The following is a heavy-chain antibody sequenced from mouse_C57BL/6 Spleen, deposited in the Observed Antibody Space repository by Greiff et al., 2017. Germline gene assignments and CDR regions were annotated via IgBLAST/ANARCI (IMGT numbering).Heavy chain of an antibody. CDR3: ARDSGYFDY. D-gene: IGHD1-3*01. CDR1: GYSITSGYY. CDR2: ISYDGSN. Sequence: EVQVVESGPGLVKPSQSLSLTCSVTGYSITSGYYWNWIRQFPGNTLEWMGYISYDGSNNYNPSLKNRISITRDTSKNQFFLKLNSVTTEDTATYYCARDSGYFDYWGKGTTLTVSS. V-gene: IGHV3-6*01. J-gene: IGHJ2*01.